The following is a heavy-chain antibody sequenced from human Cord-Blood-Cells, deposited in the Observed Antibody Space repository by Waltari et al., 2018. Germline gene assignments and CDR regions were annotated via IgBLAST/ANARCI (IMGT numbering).Heavy chain of an antibody. CDR3: AKVAVLVRGANDY. V-gene: IGHV3-30*02. J-gene: IGHJ4*02. CDR1: GFTFSSYG. D-gene: IGHD3-10*01. CDR2: IRYDGSNK. Sequence: QVQLVESGGGVVQPGGSLRLSCAASGFTFSSYGMHWVRQAPGKGVEWVAFIRYDGSNKYYADSVKGRFTISRDNSKNTLYLQMNSLRAEDTAVYYSAKVAVLVRGANDYWGQGTLVTVSS.